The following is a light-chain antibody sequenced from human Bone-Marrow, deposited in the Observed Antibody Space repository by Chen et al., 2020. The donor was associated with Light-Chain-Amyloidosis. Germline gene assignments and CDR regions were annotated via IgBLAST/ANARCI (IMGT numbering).Light chain of an antibody. Sequence: SYVLTQPSLVSVAPGPTATIACGGNNIGSTSVHWSQQTPGQAPLLVVYDDSDRPSGIPERWSGSNAGNTATLTISRVEAGDEADYYCQVWDRSSDRPVFGGGTKLTVL. J-gene: IGLJ3*02. CDR2: DDS. CDR1: NIGSTS. CDR3: QVWDRSSDRPV. V-gene: IGLV3-21*02.